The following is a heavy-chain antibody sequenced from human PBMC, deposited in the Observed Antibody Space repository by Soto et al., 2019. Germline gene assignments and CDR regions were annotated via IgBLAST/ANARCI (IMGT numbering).Heavy chain of an antibody. CDR2: INPKSGGT. CDR1: GYSFTDYH. Sequence: GASVKVSCKASGYSFTDYHIHWVRQAPGQGLEWLGRINPKSGGTSTAQKFQGWVTMTTDTSISTASMELTRLTSDDTAIYYCAKGDSTDCSNGVCSFFYNHDMDVWGQGTTVTVSS. CDR3: AKGDSTDCSNGVCSFFYNHDMDV. D-gene: IGHD2-8*01. V-gene: IGHV1-2*04. J-gene: IGHJ6*02.